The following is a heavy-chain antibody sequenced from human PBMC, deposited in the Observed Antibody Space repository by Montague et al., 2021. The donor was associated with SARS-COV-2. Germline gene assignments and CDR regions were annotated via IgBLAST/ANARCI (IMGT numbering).Heavy chain of an antibody. CDR1: GGSISGYY. CDR2: IYYSGST. D-gene: IGHD3-9*01. J-gene: IGHJ3*02. V-gene: IGHV4-59*08. CDR3: ARTYYDILTGYYNRGAFDI. Sequence: SETLSLTCTVSGGSISGYYWSWIRQPPGKGLEWIGDIYYSGSTNYNPSLKSRVTISVDTSKNQFSLKLSSVTAADTAVYYCARTYYDILTGYYNRGAFDIWGQGTMVTVSS.